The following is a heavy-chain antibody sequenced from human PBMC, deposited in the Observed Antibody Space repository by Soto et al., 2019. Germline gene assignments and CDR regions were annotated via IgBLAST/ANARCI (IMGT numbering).Heavy chain of an antibody. D-gene: IGHD5-12*01. V-gene: IGHV4-39*02. Sequence: SETLSLTCTVSGGSISSSSYYWGWIRQPPGKGLEWIGSIYYSGSTYYNPSLKSRVTISVDTSKNQFSLRLSSVTAADTAVYYCAREMAYAFDIWGQGTMVTVSS. CDR1: GGSISSSSYY. CDR2: IYYSGST. CDR3: AREMAYAFDI. J-gene: IGHJ3*02.